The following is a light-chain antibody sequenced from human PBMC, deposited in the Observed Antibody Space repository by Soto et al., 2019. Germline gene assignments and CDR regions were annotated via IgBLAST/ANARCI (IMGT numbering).Light chain of an antibody. V-gene: IGLV2-14*01. Sequence: QSALTQPASVSGSPGQSITISCTGTSSDVGAYDYVSWYQQHPGKAPKFMIFEVTNRPSGVSHRFSGSKSGNTASLTISGLQDEEEADYYCTSYTATSTYVFGTGTKVTV. CDR3: TSYTATSTYV. CDR2: EVT. J-gene: IGLJ1*01. CDR1: SSDVGAYDY.